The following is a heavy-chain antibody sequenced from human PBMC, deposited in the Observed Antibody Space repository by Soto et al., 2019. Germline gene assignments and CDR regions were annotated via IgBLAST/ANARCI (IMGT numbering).Heavy chain of an antibody. D-gene: IGHD3-22*01. CDR1: GFLFGTHS. J-gene: IGHJ6*02. V-gene: IGHV3-48*02. CDR2: ISDSSITV. Sequence: GGTLRLSCAASGFLFGTHSMNWLRQAPGKGLEWVSYISDSSITVYYADSLKGRLTISIDNAKSSLYLHMNSLIDENTAVYYGSRASGYYDTGGSYRSHYNYGMDVWGEGTTVTVS. CDR3: SRASGYYDTGGSYRSHYNYGMDV.